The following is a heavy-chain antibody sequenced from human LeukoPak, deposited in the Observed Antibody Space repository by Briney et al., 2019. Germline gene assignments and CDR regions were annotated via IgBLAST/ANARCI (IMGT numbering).Heavy chain of an antibody. J-gene: IGHJ4*02. V-gene: IGHV3-23*01. Sequence: GGSLRLSGAASGFTLSNYAMSWVRQAPGKGLEWVSAISGSAGSTYYADSVKGRFTISRDITKNTLYLQMNSLRAEGTAVYYCAKDGLRFSEWLPPLGYWGQGTLVTVSS. CDR3: AKDGLRFSEWLPPLGY. CDR2: ISGSAGST. D-gene: IGHD3-3*01. CDR1: GFTLSNYA.